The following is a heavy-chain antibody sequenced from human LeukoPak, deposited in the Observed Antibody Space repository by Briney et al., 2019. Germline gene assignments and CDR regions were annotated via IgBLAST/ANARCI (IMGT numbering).Heavy chain of an antibody. CDR3: AGALRRGYSYGYYFDY. Sequence: GGSLRLSCAASGFTFSSYSMNWVHQAPGKGLEWVSYISSSSSTIYYADSVKGRFTISRDNAKNSLYLQMNSLRAEDTAVYYCAGALRRGYSYGYYFDYWGQGTLVTVSS. V-gene: IGHV3-48*04. D-gene: IGHD5-18*01. CDR2: ISSSSSTI. CDR1: GFTFSSYS. J-gene: IGHJ4*02.